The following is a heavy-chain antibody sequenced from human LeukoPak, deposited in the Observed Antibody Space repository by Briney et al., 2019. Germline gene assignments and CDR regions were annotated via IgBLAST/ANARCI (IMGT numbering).Heavy chain of an antibody. J-gene: IGHJ4*02. CDR2: ISGDGTET. Sequence: PGGSLRLSCTASGLIFRNYAMTWVRQAPRKGLEWVSTISGDGTETFYADSVKGRFTISRDNSKNTHYLQMSSLRAEDTGIYYFEKGEHSSFFDYGGQGTLVTVSS. CDR1: GLIFRNYA. CDR3: EKGEHSSFFDY. D-gene: IGHD1/OR15-1a*01. V-gene: IGHV3-23*01.